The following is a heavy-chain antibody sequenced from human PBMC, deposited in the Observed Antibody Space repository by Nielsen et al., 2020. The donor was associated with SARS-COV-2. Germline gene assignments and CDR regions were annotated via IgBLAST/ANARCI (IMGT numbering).Heavy chain of an antibody. D-gene: IGHD3-22*01. J-gene: IGHJ3*01. CDR1: GDSINSGGYY. CDR3: ASSGYLAYDAFNV. Sequence: SETLSLTCTVSGDSINSGGYYWSWIRQRPGKGLEWFGYLYYSGSNYYNLSLRSRVIISADTSKNQFSLKLNSVTAADTAVYYCASSGYLAYDAFNVWGQGTMVTVSS. V-gene: IGHV4-31*03. CDR2: LYYSGSN.